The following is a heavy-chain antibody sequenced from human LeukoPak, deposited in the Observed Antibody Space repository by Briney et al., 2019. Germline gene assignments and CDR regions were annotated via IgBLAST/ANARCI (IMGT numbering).Heavy chain of an antibody. CDR1: GYSISSGYY. Sequence: SETLSLTCTVSGYSISSGYYWGWIRQPPGKGLEWIGSIYHSGSTYYNPSLKSRVTISIEPSKNRFSLELTSVTAADTAIYYCARVVASTSIDSWGQGTLVTVSS. CDR2: IYHSGST. J-gene: IGHJ4*02. V-gene: IGHV4-38-2*02. D-gene: IGHD2-15*01. CDR3: ARVVASTSIDS.